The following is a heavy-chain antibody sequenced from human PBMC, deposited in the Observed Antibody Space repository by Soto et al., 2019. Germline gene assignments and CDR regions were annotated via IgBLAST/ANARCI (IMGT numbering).Heavy chain of an antibody. D-gene: IGHD2-15*01. CDR2: ISACNGNT. V-gene: IGHV1-18*01. CDR3: AGGDGCGVGY. Sequence: QVQLVQSGAEVKKPGASVKVSCKASGYTFTSYGISWVRQAPGQGLEWMGWISACNGNTNYAQKLQGRVTITKDTATSTAYMKLSSMTSDDTAVYFCAGGDGCGVGYWGQGTLVTVSS. CDR1: GYTFTSYG. J-gene: IGHJ4*02.